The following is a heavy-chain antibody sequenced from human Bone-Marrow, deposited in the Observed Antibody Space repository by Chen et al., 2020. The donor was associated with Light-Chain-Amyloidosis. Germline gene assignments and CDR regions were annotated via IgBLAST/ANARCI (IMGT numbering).Heavy chain of an antibody. Sequence: EVQLEQSGPEVKKPGESLKISCKGSGYTFPNYWIGWVRQMPGKGLEWMGVIYPDDSDARYSPSFGGHVTISADKSITTAYRQWRSLKASDTAMYYCARRRDGYNFDYWCQGTLVTVSS. CDR3: ARRRDGYNFDY. V-gene: IGHV5-51*01. D-gene: IGHD5-12*01. J-gene: IGHJ4*02. CDR1: GYTFPNYW. CDR2: IYPDDSDA.